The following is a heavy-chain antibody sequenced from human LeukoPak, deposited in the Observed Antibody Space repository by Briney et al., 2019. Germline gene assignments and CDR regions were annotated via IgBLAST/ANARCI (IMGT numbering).Heavy chain of an antibody. J-gene: IGHJ5*02. CDR2: INQSGST. Sequence: SETLSLTCAVYGGSFSGYYWSWIRQPPGKGLEWIGEINQSGSTNYNPSLKSRVTISVDTSKNQFSLKLSSVTAADTAVYYCARGTAYYDFWSGYGNWFDPWGQGTLVTVSS. D-gene: IGHD3-3*01. CDR1: GGSFSGYY. CDR3: ARGTAYYDFWSGYGNWFDP. V-gene: IGHV4-34*01.